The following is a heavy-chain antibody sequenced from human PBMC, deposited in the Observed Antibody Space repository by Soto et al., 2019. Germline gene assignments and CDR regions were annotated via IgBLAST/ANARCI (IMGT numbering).Heavy chain of an antibody. J-gene: IGHJ6*02. D-gene: IGHD1-26*01. CDR3: ASVKGGSYYYYYYGMDV. CDR1: GGSFSGYY. CDR2: INHSGST. Sequence: SETLSLTCAVYGGSFSGYYWSWIRQPPGQGLEWIGEINHSGSTNYNPSLKSRVTISVDTSKNQFSLKLSSVTAADTAVYYCASVKGGSYYYYYYGMDVCGQGTTVTVSS. V-gene: IGHV4-34*01.